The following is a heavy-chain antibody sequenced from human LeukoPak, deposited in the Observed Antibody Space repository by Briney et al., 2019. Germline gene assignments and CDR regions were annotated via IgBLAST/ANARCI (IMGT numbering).Heavy chain of an antibody. V-gene: IGHV3-30*04. J-gene: IGHJ4*02. CDR1: GFTFSSYA. CDR2: ISYDGSNK. D-gene: IGHD6-19*01. CDR3: ARKSSGWYDY. Sequence: PRGSLRLSCAASGFTFSSYAMHWVRQAPGKGLEWVAVISYDGSNKYYADSVKGRFTISRDNSKNTLYLQMNSLRAEDTAVYYCARKSSGWYDYWGRGTLVTVSS.